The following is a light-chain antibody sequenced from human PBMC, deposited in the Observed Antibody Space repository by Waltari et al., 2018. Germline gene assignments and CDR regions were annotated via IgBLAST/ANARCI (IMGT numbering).Light chain of an antibody. J-gene: IGKJ2*01. CDR3: QQYADLPPYN. Sequence: DIGMTQSPGTLSASPGDSAPLPCRVSQAVSTNLAWYQPKPGQAPRLLIYDASTRVTGVPARFSGSGSGTDFTLTIASLQSEDFGVYYCQQYADLPPYNFGQGTKLEI. V-gene: IGKV3-15*01. CDR1: QAVSTN. CDR2: DAS.